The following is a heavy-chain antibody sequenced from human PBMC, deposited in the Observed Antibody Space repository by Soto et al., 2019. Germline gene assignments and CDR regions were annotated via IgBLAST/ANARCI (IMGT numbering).Heavy chain of an antibody. Sequence: SVKVSCKSSGGTFSRYAISWVRQAPGQGLEWMGVIIPFFGTANYAQKFQGRVTITADEFTSKHYMELSSPGSEDTPVYYCARDGSSFYYGMDVWGQGTTVTVSS. CDR2: IIPFFGTA. V-gene: IGHV1-69*13. CDR1: GGTFSRYA. CDR3: ARDGSSFYYGMDV. D-gene: IGHD6-6*01. J-gene: IGHJ6*02.